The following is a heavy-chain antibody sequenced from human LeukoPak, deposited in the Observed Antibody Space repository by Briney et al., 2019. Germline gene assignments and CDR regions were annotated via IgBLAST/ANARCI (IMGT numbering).Heavy chain of an antibody. D-gene: IGHD3-22*01. CDR1: GFTFSSHS. Sequence: GGSLRLSCAASGFTFSSHSMNWVRQAPGKGLEWVSSISSSSSYIYYADSVKGRFTISRDNAKNSLYLQMNSLRAEDTAVYYCASGYYYDSSGFYGFDYWGQGTLVTVSS. CDR3: ASGYYYDSSGFYGFDY. CDR2: ISSSSSYI. V-gene: IGHV3-21*01. J-gene: IGHJ4*02.